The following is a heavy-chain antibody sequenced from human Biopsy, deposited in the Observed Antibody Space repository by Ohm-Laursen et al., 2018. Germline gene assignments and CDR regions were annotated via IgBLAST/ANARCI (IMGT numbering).Heavy chain of an antibody. V-gene: IGHV4-34*01. CDR2: INHSGST. D-gene: IGHD6-19*01. Sequence: SQTLSLTCAVYGGSFSGYYWSWIRQPPGKGLEWIGEINHSGSTNCNPSLKSRVTISVGTSKNQFSLKLSSVTAADTAVYYCARGRLRAVARFDYWGQGTLVTVSS. CDR3: ARGRLRAVARFDY. CDR1: GGSFSGYY. J-gene: IGHJ4*02.